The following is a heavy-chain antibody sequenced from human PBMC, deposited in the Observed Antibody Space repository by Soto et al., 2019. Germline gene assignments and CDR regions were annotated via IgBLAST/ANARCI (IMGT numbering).Heavy chain of an antibody. D-gene: IGHD2-15*01. J-gene: IGHJ6*02. CDR1: GYTFTSYG. V-gene: IGHV1-18*01. Sequence: ASVKVSCKASGYTFTSYGISWVRKAPGQGLEWMGWISAYNGNTNYAQKLQGRVTMTTDTSTSTAYMELRSLRSDDTAVYYCARTLEMAAAPVGMDVWGQGTTVTVSS. CDR3: ARTLEMAAAPVGMDV. CDR2: ISAYNGNT.